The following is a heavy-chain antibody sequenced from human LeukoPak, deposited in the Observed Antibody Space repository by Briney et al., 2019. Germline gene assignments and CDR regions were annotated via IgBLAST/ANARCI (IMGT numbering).Heavy chain of an antibody. CDR1: GFTFSSYA. CDR2: ISYDGSNK. CDR3: ASSLYGSGSYYEYYFDY. V-gene: IGHV3-30-3*01. J-gene: IGHJ4*02. D-gene: IGHD3-10*01. Sequence: PGRSLRLSCAASGFTFSSYAMHWVRQAPGKGLEWVAVISYDGSNKYYADSVKDRFTISRDNSKNTLYLQMNSLRAEDTAVYYCASSLYGSGSYYEYYFDYWGQGTLVTVSS.